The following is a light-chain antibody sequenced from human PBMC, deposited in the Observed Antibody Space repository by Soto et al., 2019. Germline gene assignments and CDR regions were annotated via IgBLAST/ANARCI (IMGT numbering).Light chain of an antibody. V-gene: IGKV3-20*01. CDR2: ATS. CDR1: QSLGSTY. J-gene: IGKJ1*01. Sequence: EIVLTQSPGTLSLSPGDRATLSCRASQSLGSTYLAWFQQRPGQAPRLLIFATSTRASGVPDRFTGSRSGAEFTLTIRGLEPEDFPVYYCQQYSGSLPWTFGQGTNVEI. CDR3: QQYSGSLPWT.